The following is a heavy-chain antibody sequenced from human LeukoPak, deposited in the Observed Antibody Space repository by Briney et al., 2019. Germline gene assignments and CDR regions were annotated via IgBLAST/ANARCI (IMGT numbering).Heavy chain of an antibody. V-gene: IGHV4-28*01. D-gene: IGHD6-19*01. CDR3: ARRRSGWYYFDY. J-gene: IGHJ4*02. Sequence: PSETLSLTCAVSGYSISNSNWWGWIRQPPGKGLEWIGYIYYSGNTYYNPSLKTRVTMSVDMSKNKFSLKLSSVTAVDTAVYYCARRRSGWYYFDYWGQGTLVTVSS. CDR2: IYYSGNT. CDR1: GYSISNSNW.